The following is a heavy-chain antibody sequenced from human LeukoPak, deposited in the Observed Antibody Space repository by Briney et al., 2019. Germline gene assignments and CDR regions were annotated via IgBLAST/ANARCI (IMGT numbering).Heavy chain of an antibody. CDR3: ATHKNPLTYDSSGYAYFQH. J-gene: IGHJ1*01. CDR2: FDPEDGET. D-gene: IGHD3-22*01. Sequence: GASVKVSCKVSGYTLTELSMHWVRQAPGKGLEWMGGFDPEDGETIYAQKFQGRVTMTEDTSTDTAYMELSSLRSEDTAVCYCATHKNPLTYDSSGYAYFQHWGQGTLVTVSS. V-gene: IGHV1-24*01. CDR1: GYTLTELS.